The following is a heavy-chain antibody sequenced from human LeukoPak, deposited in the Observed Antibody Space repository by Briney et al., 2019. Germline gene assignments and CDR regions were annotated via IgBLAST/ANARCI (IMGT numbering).Heavy chain of an antibody. D-gene: IGHD3-9*01. Sequence: SGGSLRLSCAASGFTFSSYSMNWVRQAPGKGLEWVSSISSSSSYIYYADSVKGRFTISRDNAKNSLYLQMNSLRAEDTAVYYCARQNFYYDILTGYYKGYYYYGRDVWGQGTTVTVSS. V-gene: IGHV3-21*01. CDR3: ARQNFYYDILTGYYKGYYYYGRDV. CDR2: ISSSSSYI. CDR1: GFTFSSYS. J-gene: IGHJ6*02.